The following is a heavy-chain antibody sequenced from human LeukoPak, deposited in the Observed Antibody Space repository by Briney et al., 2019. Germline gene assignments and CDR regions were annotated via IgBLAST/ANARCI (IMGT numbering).Heavy chain of an antibody. V-gene: IGHV4-38-2*01. J-gene: IGHJ5*02. CDR3: ARGDTAMVGENWFDP. CDR2: IYHSGST. D-gene: IGHD5-18*01. Sequence: SETLSLTCAVSGYSISSGYYWGWIRQPPGKGLEWIGTIYHSGSTYYNPSLKSRVTISVDTSKNQFSLKLSSVTAADTAVYDCARGDTAMVGENWFDPWGQGTLVTVSS. CDR1: GYSISSGYY.